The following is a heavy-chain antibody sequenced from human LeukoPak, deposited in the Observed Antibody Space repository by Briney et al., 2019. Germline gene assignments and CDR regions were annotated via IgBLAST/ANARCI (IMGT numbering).Heavy chain of an antibody. CDR1: GGSISSYY. CDR2: IYYSGST. V-gene: IGHV4-59*01. D-gene: IGHD3-22*01. Sequence: SETLSLTCTVSGGSISSYYWSWIRLPPGKGLEWIGYIYYSGSTNYNPSLKSRVTISVDTSKNQFSLKLSSVTAADTAVYYCARLRHDSSGYPGYYYYGMDVWGQGTTVTVSS. CDR3: ARLRHDSSGYPGYYYYGMDV. J-gene: IGHJ6*02.